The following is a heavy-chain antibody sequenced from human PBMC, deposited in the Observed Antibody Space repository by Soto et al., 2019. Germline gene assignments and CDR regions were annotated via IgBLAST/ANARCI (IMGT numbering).Heavy chain of an antibody. V-gene: IGHV1-46*01. Sequence: ASVKVSCKASGYTFTRYHMHWVRQAPGQGLEWMGIINPGGARTNYAQKFQGRVTMTGDTSTSTVYMELSSLRSEDTAVYYCAVWNSLGNDNFWSGPFEFWGQGTPVTVSS. D-gene: IGHD3-3*01. CDR3: AVWNSLGNDNFWSGPFEF. J-gene: IGHJ4*02. CDR1: GYTFTRYH. CDR2: INPGGART.